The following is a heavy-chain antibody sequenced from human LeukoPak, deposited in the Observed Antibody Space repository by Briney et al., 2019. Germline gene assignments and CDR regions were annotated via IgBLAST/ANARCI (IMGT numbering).Heavy chain of an antibody. Sequence: ASVKVSCKASGYTFTSYAMNWVRQAPGQGLEWMGWINTNTGNPTYAQGFTGRFVFSLDTSVSTAYLQISSLKAEDTAVYYCARDRYYYDSSGYYLVYYYYGMDVWGQGTTVTVSS. D-gene: IGHD3-22*01. J-gene: IGHJ6*02. CDR3: ARDRYYYDSSGYYLVYYYYGMDV. CDR2: INTNTGNP. CDR1: GYTFTSYA. V-gene: IGHV7-4-1*02.